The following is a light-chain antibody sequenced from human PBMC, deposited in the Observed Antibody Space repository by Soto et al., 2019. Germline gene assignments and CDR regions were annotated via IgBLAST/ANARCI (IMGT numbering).Light chain of an antibody. CDR2: EVS. V-gene: IGLV2-14*01. CDR3: SSYTSSSPSWV. CDR1: SSDVGGYNY. J-gene: IGLJ3*02. Sequence: QSALTQPASVSGSPGQSITISCTGTSSDVGGYNYVSWYQQHPGKAPKLMIYEVSNRPSGVSNRFSGSKSGNTASLTISGLQAEDEADYYCSSYTSSSPSWVFGGGTKVTVL.